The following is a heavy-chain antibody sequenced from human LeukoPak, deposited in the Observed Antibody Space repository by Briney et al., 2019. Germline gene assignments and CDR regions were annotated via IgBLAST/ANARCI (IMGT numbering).Heavy chain of an antibody. Sequence: PGWSLRLSCAASGFTFSDYAMTWVRQAPGKGLEWVSSITGGGGNTYYADSVRGRFTISRDNSGNTLYLQMNNLRAEDTAVYYCIRGIFTLDYWGQGTLVTVSS. CDR2: ITGGGGNT. CDR3: IRGIFTLDY. V-gene: IGHV3-23*01. J-gene: IGHJ4*02. CDR1: GFTFSDYA. D-gene: IGHD3-10*01.